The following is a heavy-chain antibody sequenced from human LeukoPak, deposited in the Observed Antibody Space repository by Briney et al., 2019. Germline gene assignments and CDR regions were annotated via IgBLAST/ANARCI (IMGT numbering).Heavy chain of an antibody. CDR1: GGTFSSYA. CDR2: IIPILGTA. Sequence: ASVKVSCKASGGTFSSYAISWVRQAPGQGLEWMGGIIPILGTANYAQKFQGRVTITADKSTSTAYMELSSLRSEDTAVYYCARDRGYSSSWYRAFDIWGQGTMVTVSS. J-gene: IGHJ3*02. CDR3: ARDRGYSSSWYRAFDI. V-gene: IGHV1-69*10. D-gene: IGHD6-13*01.